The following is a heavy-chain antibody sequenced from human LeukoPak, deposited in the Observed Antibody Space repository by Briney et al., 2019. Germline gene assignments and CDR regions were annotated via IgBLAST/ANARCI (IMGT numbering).Heavy chain of an antibody. CDR3: ARGMIWFGDPRPVPFDY. V-gene: IGHV4-59*01. CDR1: GGSISSYY. Sequence: PETLSLTCTVSGGSISSYYWSWIRQPPGKGLEWIGYIYYSGSTNYNPSLKSRVTISVDTSKNQFSLKLSSVTAADTAVYYCARGMIWFGDPRPVPFDYWGQGTLVTVSS. J-gene: IGHJ4*02. CDR2: IYYSGST. D-gene: IGHD3-10*01.